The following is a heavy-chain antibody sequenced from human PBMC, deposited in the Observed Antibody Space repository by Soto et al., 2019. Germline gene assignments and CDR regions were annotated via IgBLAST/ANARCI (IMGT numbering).Heavy chain of an antibody. CDR3: ARLWFGDENYYMDV. CDR1: GCSISSSSYY. J-gene: IGHJ6*03. D-gene: IGHD3-10*01. Sequence: SETLSLTCTVSGCSISSSSYYWGWIRQPPGKGLEWIGSIYYSGSTYYNPSLKSRVTISVDTSKNQFSLKLSSVTAADTAVYYCARLWFGDENYYMDVWGKGTTVTVSS. CDR2: IYYSGST. V-gene: IGHV4-39*01.